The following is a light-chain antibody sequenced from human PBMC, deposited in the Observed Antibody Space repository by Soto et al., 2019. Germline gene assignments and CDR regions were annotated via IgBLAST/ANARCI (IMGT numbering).Light chain of an antibody. Sequence: EIVLTQSPGTQSLSPGERATLSCRASQSVSSSYFAWYQQKPGQAPRLLIYGASSRATGIPDRFSGSGSGTDFTLTIDRLEPEDFAVYHCQHYGTTPLTFGGGTKV. CDR2: GAS. CDR3: QHYGTTPLT. V-gene: IGKV3-20*01. CDR1: QSVSSSY. J-gene: IGKJ4*01.